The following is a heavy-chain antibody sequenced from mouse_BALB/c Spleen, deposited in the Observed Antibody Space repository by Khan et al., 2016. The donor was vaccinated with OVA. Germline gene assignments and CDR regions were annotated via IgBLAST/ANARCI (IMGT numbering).Heavy chain of an antibody. CDR3: TRDGNYAHWYFDV. D-gene: IGHD2-1*01. V-gene: IGHV5-6-4*01. CDR1: GFSFTSYT. Sequence: EVQLLETGGGLVRPGGSLKLSCAASGFSFTSYTMSWVRQTPEKRLEWVATISSDSTYTYYPDSVKGRFTISRDNAKNTLYLQMSSLKSEDTAMYYCTRDGNYAHWYFDVWGAGTTVTVSS. CDR2: ISSDSTYT. J-gene: IGHJ1*01.